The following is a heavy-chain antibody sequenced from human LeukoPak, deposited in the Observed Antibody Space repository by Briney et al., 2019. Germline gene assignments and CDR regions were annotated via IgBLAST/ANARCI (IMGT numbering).Heavy chain of an antibody. CDR1: GFTFTTSA. CDR3: AAGSGWYRFDY. J-gene: IGHJ4*02. CDR2: IVVGSGNT. Sequence: SVRVSCKASGFTFTTSAVQWVRQARGQRLEWIGWIVVGSGNTNYAQKFQERVTITRDMPTSTAYMELSSLRSEDTAVYFCAAGSGWYRFDYWGQGTLVTVSS. D-gene: IGHD6-19*01. V-gene: IGHV1-58*01.